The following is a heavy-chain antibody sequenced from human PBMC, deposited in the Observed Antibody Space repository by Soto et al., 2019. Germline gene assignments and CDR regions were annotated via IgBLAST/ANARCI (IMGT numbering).Heavy chain of an antibody. J-gene: IGHJ4*02. V-gene: IGHV3-30-3*01. Sequence: QVQLVESGGGVVQPGRSLRLSCAASGFTFSSYAMHWVRQAPGKGLEWVAVISYDGSNKYYADSVKGRFTISRDNSKNTLYLQMNSLRAEDTAVYYCARSIFRWGGWYYFDYWGQGTLVTVSS. D-gene: IGHD2-15*01. CDR3: ARSIFRWGGWYYFDY. CDR2: ISYDGSNK. CDR1: GFTFSSYA.